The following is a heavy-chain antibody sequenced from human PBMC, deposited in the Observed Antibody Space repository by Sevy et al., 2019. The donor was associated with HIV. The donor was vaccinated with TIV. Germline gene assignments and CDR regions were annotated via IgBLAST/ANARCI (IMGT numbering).Heavy chain of an antibody. CDR2: ISSSSSYI. V-gene: IGHV3-21*01. D-gene: IGHD6-19*01. CDR3: ARVFIAVALDAFDI. CDR1: GFTFSSYS. J-gene: IGHJ3*02. Sequence: GGYLRLSCAASGFTFSSYSMNWVRQAPGKGLEWVSSISSSSSYIYYADSVKGRFTISRDNAKNSLYLQMNSLRAEDTAVYYCARVFIAVALDAFDIWGQGTMVTVSS.